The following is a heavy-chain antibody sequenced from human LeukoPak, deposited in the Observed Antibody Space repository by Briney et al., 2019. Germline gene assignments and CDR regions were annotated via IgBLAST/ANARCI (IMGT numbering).Heavy chain of an antibody. Sequence: GESLKISCQGSGSSFTNSWIGWVRQLPGKGLEWMGIIYPGDSDTRYSPSFQGQVTISADKSISTAYLQWSSLKASDTAMYYCAICYYDSSAYYSPFDYWGQGTLVTVSS. CDR2: IYPGDSDT. J-gene: IGHJ4*02. D-gene: IGHD3-22*01. CDR1: GSSFTNSW. CDR3: AICYYDSSAYYSPFDY. V-gene: IGHV5-51*01.